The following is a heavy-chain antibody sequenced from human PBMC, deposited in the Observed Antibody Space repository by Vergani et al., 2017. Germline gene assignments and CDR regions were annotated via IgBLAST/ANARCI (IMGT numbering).Heavy chain of an antibody. CDR1: GGTFSSYA. Sequence: QVQLVQSGAEVKKPGSSVKVSCKALGGTFSSYASSWVGQAPGQGREWRGGIIPIFGTANYAQKFQGRVTITANESTSPAYMELSSLRSEDAAVYYWAGSMGAFDFWGQGTMVTVSS. D-gene: IGHD2/OR15-2a*01. CDR3: AGSMGAFDF. CDR2: IIPIFGTA. V-gene: IGHV1-69*01. J-gene: IGHJ3*01.